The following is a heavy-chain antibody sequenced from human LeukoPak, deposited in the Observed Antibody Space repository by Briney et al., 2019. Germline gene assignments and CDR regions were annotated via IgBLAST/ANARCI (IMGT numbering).Heavy chain of an antibody. Sequence: GSLRLSCTASGFTFDDYAMRWVRQAPGKGLEWVSLISGDEGSTYYADSVKGRFTISRDNSKNSLYLQMHSLRTEDTALYYCAKDSHRQVRGVINYYHYGMDVWGQGTTVIVSS. CDR1: GFTFDDYA. CDR3: AKDSHRQVRGVINYYHYGMDV. D-gene: IGHD3-10*01. V-gene: IGHV3-43*02. CDR2: ISGDEGST. J-gene: IGHJ6*02.